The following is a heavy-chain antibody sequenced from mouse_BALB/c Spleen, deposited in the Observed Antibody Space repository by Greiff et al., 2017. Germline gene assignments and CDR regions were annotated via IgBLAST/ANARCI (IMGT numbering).Heavy chain of an antibody. Sequence: EVMLVESGGGLVKPGGSLKLSCAASGFTFSSYAMSWVRQTPEKRLEWVASISSGGSTYYPDSVKGRFTISRDNAKNTLYLQMSSLKSEDTAMYYCARQARAMDYWGQGTSVTVSS. CDR3: ARQARAMDY. CDR2: ISSGGST. J-gene: IGHJ4*01. D-gene: IGHD3-2*02. V-gene: IGHV5-6-5*01. CDR1: GFTFSSYA.